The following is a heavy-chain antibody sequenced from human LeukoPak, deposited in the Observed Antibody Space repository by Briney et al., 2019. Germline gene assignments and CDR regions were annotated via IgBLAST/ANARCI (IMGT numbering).Heavy chain of an antibody. D-gene: IGHD5-12*01. CDR3: ARDRSLPWIDDY. V-gene: IGHV3-30-3*01. Sequence: GGSLRLSCAASGFTFSSYAMHWVRQAPGKGLEWVAVISYDGSNTYYADSVKGRFTISRDNSKDTLYLQMNSLRAEDTAVYFCARDRSLPWIDDYWGQGTLVTVSS. CDR1: GFTFSSYA. CDR2: ISYDGSNT. J-gene: IGHJ4*02.